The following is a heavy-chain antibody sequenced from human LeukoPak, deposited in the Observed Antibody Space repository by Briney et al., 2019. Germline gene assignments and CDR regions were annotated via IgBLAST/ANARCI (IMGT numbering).Heavy chain of an antibody. CDR2: ILYDGSNG. J-gene: IGHJ4*02. Sequence: GESLRLSCAASRFTFSSYGMHWVSQAPGKGLEWVAYILYDGSNGQYADSVKGRFSISRDSSKNILYLQMNSLRAEDTAVYYCAKATSWIQLWFRGYYFDYWGQGTLVTVSS. CDR1: RFTFSSYG. CDR3: AKATSWIQLWFRGYYFDY. V-gene: IGHV3-30*02. D-gene: IGHD5-18*01.